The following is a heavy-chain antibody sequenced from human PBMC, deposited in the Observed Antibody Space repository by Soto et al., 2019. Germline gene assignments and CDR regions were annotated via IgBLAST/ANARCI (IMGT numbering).Heavy chain of an antibody. CDR3: AKGLCRGYSYGCPFDY. CDR1: GFTFSSYG. D-gene: IGHD5-18*01. Sequence: PGGSLRLSCAASGFTFSSYGMHWVRQAPGKGLEWVAVISYDGSNKYYADSVKGRFTISRDNSKNTLYLQMNSLRAEDTAVYYCAKGLCRGYSYGCPFDYWGQGTLVTVSS. J-gene: IGHJ4*02. CDR2: ISYDGSNK. V-gene: IGHV3-30*18.